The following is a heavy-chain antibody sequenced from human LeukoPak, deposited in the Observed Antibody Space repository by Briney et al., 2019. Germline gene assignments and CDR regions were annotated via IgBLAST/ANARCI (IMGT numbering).Heavy chain of an antibody. J-gene: IGHJ4*02. CDR2: FDPEDGET. D-gene: IGHD1-26*01. CDR1: GYTLTELS. V-gene: IGHV1-24*01. Sequence: ASVKVSCKVSGYTLTELSMHWVRQAPGKGLEWMGGFDPEDGETIYAQKFQDRVTMTEDTSTDTAYMELSSLRSEDTAVYYCATNIVGATGMGYFDYWGQGTLVTVSS. CDR3: ATNIVGATGMGYFDY.